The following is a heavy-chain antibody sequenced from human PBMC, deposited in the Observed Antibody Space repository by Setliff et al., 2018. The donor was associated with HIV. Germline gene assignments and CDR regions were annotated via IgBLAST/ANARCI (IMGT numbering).Heavy chain of an antibody. CDR2: VYPSGSV. J-gene: IGHJ5*02. CDR1: GASVSSHY. V-gene: IGHV4-4*07. CDR3: ARDQGESTWSYWFDP. Sequence: KASETLSLTCTVSGASVSSHYWTWIRQPAGKRLEWIGRVYPSGSVNYSPSFQSRVSMSIDTSKNQFSLTLTSVTAADTAVYYCARDQGESTWSYWFDPWGQGTQVTVSS. D-gene: IGHD6-13*01.